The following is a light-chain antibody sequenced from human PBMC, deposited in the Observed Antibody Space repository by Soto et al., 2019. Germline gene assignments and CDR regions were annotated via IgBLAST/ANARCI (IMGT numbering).Light chain of an antibody. CDR3: QQYNSYVYT. V-gene: IGKV1-5*01. J-gene: IGKJ2*01. CDR2: DAS. CDR1: QSISSW. Sequence: DIQMTQSPSTLSASVGDRVTITCRASQSISSWLAWYQQKPGKAPKLLIYDASSLESGVPSRFNGSGSGTEFTLTISSLQPDDFATSYCQQYNSYVYTFRQGTKLEIK.